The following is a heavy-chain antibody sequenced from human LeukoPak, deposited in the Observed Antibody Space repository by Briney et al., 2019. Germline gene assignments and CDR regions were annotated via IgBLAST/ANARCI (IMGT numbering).Heavy chain of an antibody. V-gene: IGHV4-31*03. CDR1: GGSISSGGYY. D-gene: IGHD3-9*01. J-gene: IGHJ4*02. Sequence: PSQTLSLTCTVSGGSISSGGYYWSWIRQHPGKGLEWIGYIYYSGSTYYNPSLKSRVTISVDTSKNQFSLKLSSVTAADTAVYYCARGRYFDWLLEDWGQGTLVTVSS. CDR2: IYYSGST. CDR3: ARGRYFDWLLED.